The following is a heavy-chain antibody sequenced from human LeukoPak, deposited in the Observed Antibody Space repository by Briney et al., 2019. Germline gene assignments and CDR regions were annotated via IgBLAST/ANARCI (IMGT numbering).Heavy chain of an antibody. J-gene: IGHJ4*02. CDR2: IDRDGGVK. V-gene: IGHV3-7*03. CDR3: VREYCSGGTCYAPGY. Sequence: GGSLRLSCAASGFTFSNYWMSWVRQTPGERLEWVANIDRDGGVKYYVDSVKGRFTLSRDNAKNSLYLQMNSLRAEDTAIYYCVREYCSGGTCYAPGYWGQGTLVTVSS. D-gene: IGHD2-15*01. CDR1: GFTFSNYW.